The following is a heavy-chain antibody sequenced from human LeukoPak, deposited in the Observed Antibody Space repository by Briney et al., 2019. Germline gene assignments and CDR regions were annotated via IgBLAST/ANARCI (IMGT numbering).Heavy chain of an antibody. D-gene: IGHD6-19*01. CDR2: IIATGGST. J-gene: IGHJ3*02. V-gene: IGHV3-23*01. CDR3: AKGKTSGGDQDAFDI. CDR1: GFTFSSYA. Sequence: GASLRLSCAAAGFTFSSYAMSWVRQAPGKGLEWVSRIIATGGSTYYADSVKGRFAISRDNSKNTLYLQLNSLRVEDTAVYYWAKGKTSGGDQDAFDIWGEGTMVTVSS.